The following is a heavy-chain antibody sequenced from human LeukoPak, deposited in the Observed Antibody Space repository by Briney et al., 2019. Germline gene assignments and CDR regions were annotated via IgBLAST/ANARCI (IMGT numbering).Heavy chain of an antibody. CDR3: AAGAYGDYSNWFDP. CDR1: GFTFTSSA. V-gene: IGHV1-58*02. CDR2: IVVGSGNT. Sequence: GASVKVSCKASGFTFTSSAMQWVRQARGQRLEWIGWIVVGSGNTNYAQKFQERVTITRDMSTSTAYMELSSLRSEDTAVYYCAAGAYGDYSNWFDPWGQGTLVTVSS. J-gene: IGHJ5*02. D-gene: IGHD4-17*01.